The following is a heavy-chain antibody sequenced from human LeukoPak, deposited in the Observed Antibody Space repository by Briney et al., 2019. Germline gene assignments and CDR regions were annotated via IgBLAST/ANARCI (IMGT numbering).Heavy chain of an antibody. CDR1: GGTFSSYA. CDR2: IIPIFGTA. D-gene: IGHD6-13*01. V-gene: IGHV1-69*13. Sequence: SVKVSCKASGGTFSSYAISWVRQAPGQGLEWMGGIIPIFGTANYAQKFQGRVTITADESTSTAYMELSSLRSEDTAVYYCARASFDSWQLVEIGWFDPWGQGTLVTVSS. CDR3: ARASFDSWQLVEIGWFDP. J-gene: IGHJ5*02.